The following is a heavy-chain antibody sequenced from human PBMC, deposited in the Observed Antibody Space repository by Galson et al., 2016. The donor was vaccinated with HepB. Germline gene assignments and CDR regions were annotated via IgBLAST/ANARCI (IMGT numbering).Heavy chain of an antibody. D-gene: IGHD3-9*01. CDR3: TRTYSDILTGTSDNYGMDV. CDR1: GFTFSSYL. V-gene: IGHV3-74*01. CDR2: INSDGTST. J-gene: IGHJ6*02. Sequence: SLRLSCAASGFTFSSYLMHWVRQAPGKGLVWVSCINSDGTSTTYADAVKGRFTISRDNAKNTLSLQMNSLRAEDTAVYYCTRTYSDILTGTSDNYGMDVWGQGTTFTVSS.